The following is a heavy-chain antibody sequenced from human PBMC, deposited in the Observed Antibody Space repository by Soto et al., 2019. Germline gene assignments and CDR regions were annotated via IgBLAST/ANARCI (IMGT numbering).Heavy chain of an antibody. CDR1: GYTFTTYG. Sequence: QVQLVQSGGEVKKPGASVKVSCKTSGYTFTTYGISWVRQAPGQGLELVGWISAYSGKTHYAQKFQVKVTMTTDTSTNTDYLELRSLRSDDTAVYYCARDPYLGDHQYWGQGTLVTVSS. V-gene: IGHV1-18*01. J-gene: IGHJ4*02. D-gene: IGHD3-16*01. CDR3: ARDPYLGDHQY. CDR2: ISAYSGKT.